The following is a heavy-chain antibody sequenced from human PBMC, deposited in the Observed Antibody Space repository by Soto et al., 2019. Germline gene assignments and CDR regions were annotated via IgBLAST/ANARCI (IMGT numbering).Heavy chain of an antibody. Sequence: PGGSLRLSCAASGFTFSSYGMHWVRQAPGKGLEWVAVIWYDGSNKYYADSVKGRFTISRDNSKNTLYLQMNSLRAEDTAVYYCAREKTFILNYYYYGMDVWGQGTTVTVSS. CDR1: GFTFSSYG. V-gene: IGHV3-33*01. J-gene: IGHJ6*02. CDR2: IWYDGSNK. CDR3: AREKTFILNYYYYGMDV. D-gene: IGHD3-16*01.